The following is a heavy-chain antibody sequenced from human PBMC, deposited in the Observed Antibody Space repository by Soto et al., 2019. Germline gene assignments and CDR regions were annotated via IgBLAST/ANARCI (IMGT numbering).Heavy chain of an antibody. CDR1: GFIFSDYY. CDR2: TRNEVNRFSA. D-gene: IGHD3-16*01. CDR3: ARDTGGSYDY. J-gene: IGHJ4*02. Sequence: EVQLMESGGGLVQPGGSLRLSCAASGFIFSDYYMDWVRQVPGKGLEWVGRTRNEVNRFSAEYAASVKGRFSIYRDASKDSMYLQMNRLKSDDTAVYYCARDTGGSYDYWGQGALVTVSS. V-gene: IGHV3-72*01.